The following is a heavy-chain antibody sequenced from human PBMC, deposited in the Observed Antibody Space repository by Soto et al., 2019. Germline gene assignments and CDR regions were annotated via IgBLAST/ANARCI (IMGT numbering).Heavy chain of an antibody. CDR1: GDSVSSSSAA. Sequence: QTLSLTFDISGDSVSSSSAAWNWIRQSPSRGLEWLGRTYYRSKWIHEYTLSMESRITINPDTSKNQFSLHIYSVTPEDTAVYYCAGVVWFRGMDVWGQGTPVTVSS. CDR3: AGVVWFRGMDV. D-gene: IGHD3-16*01. V-gene: IGHV6-1*01. J-gene: IGHJ6*02. CDR2: TYYRSKWIH.